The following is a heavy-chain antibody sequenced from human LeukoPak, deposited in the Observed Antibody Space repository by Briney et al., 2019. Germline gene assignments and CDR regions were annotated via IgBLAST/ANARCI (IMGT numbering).Heavy chain of an antibody. V-gene: IGHV4-59*08. Sequence: SETLSLTCTVSGGSVSSYYWSWIRQPPGKGLEWIGYIYYSGSTNYNPSLKSRVTISVDTSKNQFSLKLSSVTAADTAVYYCARLNEYCSGGSCYVRGRTNYYYYGMDVWGQGTTVTVSS. CDR3: ARLNEYCSGGSCYVRGRTNYYYYGMDV. D-gene: IGHD2-15*01. CDR2: IYYSGST. J-gene: IGHJ6*02. CDR1: GGSVSSYY.